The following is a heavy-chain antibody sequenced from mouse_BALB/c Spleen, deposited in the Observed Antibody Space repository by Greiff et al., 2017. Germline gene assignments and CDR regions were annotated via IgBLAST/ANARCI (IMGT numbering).Heavy chain of an antibody. J-gene: IGHJ4*01. D-gene: IGHD2-1*01. CDR3: ARHGVYGNYDAMDY. V-gene: IGHV5-12-2*01. CDR2: ISNGGGST. CDR1: GFTFSSYT. Sequence: EVKLMESGGGLVQPGGSLKLSCAASGFTFSSYTMSWVRQTPEKRLEWVAYISNGGGSTYYPDTVKGRFIISRDNAKNTLYLQMSSLKSEDTAMYYCARHGVYGNYDAMDYWGQGTSVTVSS.